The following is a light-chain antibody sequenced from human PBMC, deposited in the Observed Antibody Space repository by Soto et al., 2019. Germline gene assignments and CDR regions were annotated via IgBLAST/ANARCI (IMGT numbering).Light chain of an antibody. Sequence: DIQMTQSPSALSASVGDRVNITCRASQYVSTWLAWYQQKPGKAPKVLIYDESKLDSGVPSRFSGTGSGTEFTLTISSLQPDDFATYYCQQFNTSPWTFGQGTKVEIK. CDR2: DES. V-gene: IGKV1-5*01. CDR1: QYVSTW. CDR3: QQFNTSPWT. J-gene: IGKJ1*01.